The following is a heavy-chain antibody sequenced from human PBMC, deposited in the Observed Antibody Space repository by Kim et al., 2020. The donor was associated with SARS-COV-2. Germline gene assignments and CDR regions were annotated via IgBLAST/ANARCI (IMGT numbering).Heavy chain of an antibody. CDR3: ARDQVVPAAMPFYYYYGMDV. Sequence: GGSLRLSCAASGFTFSSYSMNWVRQAPGKGLEWVSSISSSSSYIYYADSVKGRFTISRDNAKNSLYLQMNSLRAEDTAVYYCARDQVVPAAMPFYYYYGMDVWGQGTTVTVSS. CDR2: ISSSSSYI. CDR1: GFTFSSYS. V-gene: IGHV3-21*01. J-gene: IGHJ6*02. D-gene: IGHD2-2*01.